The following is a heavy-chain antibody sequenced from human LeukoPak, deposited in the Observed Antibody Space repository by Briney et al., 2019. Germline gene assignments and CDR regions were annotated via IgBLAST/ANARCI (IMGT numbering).Heavy chain of an antibody. Sequence: GGSLRLSCAASGFTFINAYMSWVRQAPGKGLEWVSAIYADGYTRDAASVKGRFSISRHNSKDTPYLQMNNLRVDDTALYYCARGSGYNLIYAVDVWGQGTTVTVSS. CDR3: ARGSGYNLIYAVDV. D-gene: IGHD3-10*01. CDR1: GFTFINAY. CDR2: IYADGYT. V-gene: IGHV3-66*02. J-gene: IGHJ6*02.